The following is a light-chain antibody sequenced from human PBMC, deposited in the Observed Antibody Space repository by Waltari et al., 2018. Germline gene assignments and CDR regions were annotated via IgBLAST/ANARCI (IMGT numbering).Light chain of an antibody. CDR1: SSAVGADDY. CDR3: SSYAGSNNLV. V-gene: IGLV2-8*01. Sequence: QSALTQPPSASGSPGQSVTISCPGTSSAVGADDYVSWYQHHPGKAPKLLISEVSKRPSGVPDRFSGSRSGNTASLTVSGLQAEDEADYYCSSYAGSNNLVFGGGTKLTVL. J-gene: IGLJ2*01. CDR2: EVS.